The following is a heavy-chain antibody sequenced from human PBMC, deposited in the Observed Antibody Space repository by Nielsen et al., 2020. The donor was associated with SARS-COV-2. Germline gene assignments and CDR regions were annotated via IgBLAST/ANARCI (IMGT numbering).Heavy chain of an antibody. CDR3: ARDSVPPYSSGWYIDY. CDR2: ISWNSGSI. J-gene: IGHJ4*02. CDR1: GFTFDDYA. D-gene: IGHD6-19*01. Sequence: GGSLRLSCAASGFTFDDYAMHWVRQAPGKGLEWVSGISWNSGSIGYADSVKGRFTISRDNAKNSLYLQMNSLRDEDTAVYYCARDSVPPYSSGWYIDYWGQGTLVTVSS. V-gene: IGHV3-9*01.